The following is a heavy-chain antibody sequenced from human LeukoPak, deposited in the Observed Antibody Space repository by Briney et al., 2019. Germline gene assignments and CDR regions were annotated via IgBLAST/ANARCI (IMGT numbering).Heavy chain of an antibody. CDR2: VYTSGST. CDR1: NDSISSYY. V-gene: IGHV4-4*07. D-gene: IGHD4-17*01. Sequence: PSETLSLPCSASNDSISSYYWSWIRQPAGKGLEWIARVYTSGSTNYHPSLKSRVTISVDMSKNQFSLRLNSVTAADAAVYYCAREKTDDYGDYVAFDVWGHGTLVTVS. CDR3: AREKTDDYGDYVAFDV. J-gene: IGHJ3*01.